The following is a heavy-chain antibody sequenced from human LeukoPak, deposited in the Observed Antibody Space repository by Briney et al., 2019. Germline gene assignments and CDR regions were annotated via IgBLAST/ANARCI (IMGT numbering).Heavy chain of an antibody. J-gene: IGHJ4*02. CDR2: INHIGST. CDR3: ARSIYGGNSLDY. D-gene: IGHD4-23*01. CDR1: GGSFSGYY. Sequence: SETLSLTCAVYGGSFSGYYWSWIRQPPGKGLEWIGEINHIGSTNYNPSLKSRVTISVDTSKNQFSLKLSSVTAADTAVYYCARSIYGGNSLDYWGQGTLVTVSS. V-gene: IGHV4-34*01.